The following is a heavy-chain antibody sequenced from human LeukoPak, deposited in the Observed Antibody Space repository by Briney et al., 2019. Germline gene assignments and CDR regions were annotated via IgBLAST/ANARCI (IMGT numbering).Heavy chain of an antibody. CDR2: ISYDGSNK. CDR3: ARDLNLGAPDYFDS. J-gene: IGHJ4*02. D-gene: IGHD3-16*01. CDR1: GFTFSSYA. V-gene: IGHV3-30-3*01. Sequence: PGRSLRLSCAASGFTFSSYAMHWVRQAPGKGLEWVAVISYDGSNKYYADSVKGRFTISRDNSKNTLYLQMNSLRTEDTAVYYCARDLNLGAPDYFDSWGQGTLVTVSS.